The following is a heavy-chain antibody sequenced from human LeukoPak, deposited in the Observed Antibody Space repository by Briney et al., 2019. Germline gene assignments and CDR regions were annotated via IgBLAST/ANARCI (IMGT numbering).Heavy chain of an antibody. CDR1: GYTFTSYY. CDR2: INPSGGST. J-gene: IGHJ4*02. V-gene: IGHV1-46*01. CDR3: AGPYAGGLVVGATSVVAGY. Sequence: ASVKVSCKASGYTFTSYYMNWVRQAPGQGLEWMGIINPSGGSTNYAQKFQGRVTMTRDTSTSTVYMEVSSLRSEDTAVYYCAGPYAGGLVVGATSVVAGYWGQGTLVTVSS. D-gene: IGHD1-26*01.